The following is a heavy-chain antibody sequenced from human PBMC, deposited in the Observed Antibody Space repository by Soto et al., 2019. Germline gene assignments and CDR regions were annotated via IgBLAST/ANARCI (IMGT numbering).Heavy chain of an antibody. CDR2: IYYSGST. D-gene: IGHD5-12*01. V-gene: IGHV4-59*01. CDR1: GGSISSYY. CDR3: ARESRSGYDSGWGYFDY. Sequence: QVQLQESGPGLVKPSETLSLTCTVSGGSISSYYWSWIRQPPGKGLEWIGYIYYSGSTNYNPSLKSRVTISVDTSKNQFSLKLSSVTAADTAVYYCARESRSGYDSGWGYFDYWGQGTLVTVSS. J-gene: IGHJ4*02.